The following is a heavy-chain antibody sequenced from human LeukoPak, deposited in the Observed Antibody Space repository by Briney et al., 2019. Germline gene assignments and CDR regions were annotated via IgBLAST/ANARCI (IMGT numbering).Heavy chain of an antibody. V-gene: IGHV3-74*01. CDR2: IDDSGSGT. CDR3: ATIFDL. J-gene: IGHJ4*02. CDR1: GFTFDDYG. Sequence: GSLRLSCAASGFTFDDYGMSWVRQAPGKGLVWVSRIDDSGSGTSYADSVKGRFSISRDTAKNTAYLQMNSLRVDDTAVYYCATIFDLWGQGTLVTVSS.